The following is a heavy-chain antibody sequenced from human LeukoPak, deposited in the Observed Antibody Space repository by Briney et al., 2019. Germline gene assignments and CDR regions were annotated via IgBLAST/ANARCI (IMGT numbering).Heavy chain of an antibody. Sequence: KPSETLSLTCTVSGGSISSYYWSWIRQPPGKGLDWIGDIYYSGTTNYNPSLKSRVTISLDTSKKQLSLKLSSVTAADTAVYYCARVSCTSTSCPGWIDPWGQGTLVTVSS. D-gene: IGHD2-2*01. CDR2: IYYSGTT. J-gene: IGHJ5*02. CDR3: ARVSCTSTSCPGWIDP. CDR1: GGSISSYY. V-gene: IGHV4-59*01.